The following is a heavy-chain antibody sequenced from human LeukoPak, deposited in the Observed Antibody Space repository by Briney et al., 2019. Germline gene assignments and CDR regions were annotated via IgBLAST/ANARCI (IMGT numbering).Heavy chain of an antibody. CDR1: GGTFSSYD. D-gene: IGHD1-26*01. CDR3: ARSEWELTLDY. Sequence: ASVKVSCKASGGTFSSYDISWVRQAPGQGLEWTGEITPIFGTANYAHKFQGRVTITADESTSTAYMELSSLRYEDTAVYYCARSEWELTLDYWGQGTLLTVSS. J-gene: IGHJ4*02. CDR2: ITPIFGTA. V-gene: IGHV1-69*01.